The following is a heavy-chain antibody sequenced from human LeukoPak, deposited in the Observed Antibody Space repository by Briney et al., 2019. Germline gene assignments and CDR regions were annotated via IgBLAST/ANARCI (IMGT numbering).Heavy chain of an antibody. CDR3: ARSPYCTNGVCSTFNYFDY. J-gene: IGHJ4*02. V-gene: IGHV4-39*07. Sequence: SETLSLTCTVSGGSISSSSLYWGWIRQPPGKGLEWIGNIYHSGSTYYNPSLKSRATISVDTSKNQFFLNLSSVTAADTAVYYCARSPYCTNGVCSTFNYFDYWGQGSLVTVSS. CDR1: GGSISSSSLY. CDR2: IYHSGST. D-gene: IGHD2-8*01.